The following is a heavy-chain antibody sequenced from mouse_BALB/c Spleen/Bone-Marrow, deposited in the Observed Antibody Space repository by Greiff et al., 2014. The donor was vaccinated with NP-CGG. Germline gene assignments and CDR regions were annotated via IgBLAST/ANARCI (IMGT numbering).Heavy chain of an antibody. Sequence: VQLQQPGPELVKPGASVKISCKASGYTFTDYNMHWVKQSHGKSLEWIGYIYPYSGGTGYNQKFKSKATLTVDNSSSTAYMELRSLTSEDSAVYYCARSYGNWYFDVWGAGTTVTVSS. CDR1: GYTFTDYN. J-gene: IGHJ1*01. CDR2: IYPYSGGT. CDR3: ARSYGNWYFDV. D-gene: IGHD2-10*02. V-gene: IGHV1S29*02.